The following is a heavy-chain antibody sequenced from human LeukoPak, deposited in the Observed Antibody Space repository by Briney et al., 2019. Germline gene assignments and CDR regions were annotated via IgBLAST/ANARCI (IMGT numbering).Heavy chain of an antibody. CDR2: IYYSGST. D-gene: IGHD3-10*01. CDR3: ARGDMVRGVKFYYYYYMDV. Sequence: SETLSLTCTVSGGSISSYYWSWIRQPPGKGLEWIGYIYYSGSTSYNPSLKSRVTISVDTSKNQFSLKLSSVTAADTAVYYCARGDMVRGVKFYYYYYMDVWGKGTTVTISS. V-gene: IGHV4-59*01. J-gene: IGHJ6*03. CDR1: GGSISSYY.